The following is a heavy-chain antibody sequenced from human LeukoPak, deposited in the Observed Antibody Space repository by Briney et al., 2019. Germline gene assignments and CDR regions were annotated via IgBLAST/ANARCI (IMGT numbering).Heavy chain of an antibody. J-gene: IGHJ4*02. CDR2: ISANNGHT. Sequence: ASVKVSCKASGYTFTKYGINWVRHVPGQGLGWMGWISANNGHTHYAQKFQGRLTITRDMSTRTVDMELRSLRSDDTAVYYCARDMRHYRYYESDEYYFNFEYWGQGTLVTVSS. V-gene: IGHV1-18*01. CDR3: ARDMRHYRYYESDEYYFNFEY. D-gene: IGHD3-22*01. CDR1: GYTFTKYG.